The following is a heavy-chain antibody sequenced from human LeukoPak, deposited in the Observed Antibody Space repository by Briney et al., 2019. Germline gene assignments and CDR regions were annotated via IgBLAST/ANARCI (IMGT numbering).Heavy chain of an antibody. J-gene: IGHJ4*02. V-gene: IGHV3-9*01. Sequence: PGGSLRLSCAASGFTFDDYAMHWVRQAPGKGLEWVSGISWNSGSIGYADSVKGRFTISRDNAKNSLYLQMNSLRAEDTALYYCAKGKQWLVPDFDYWGQGTLVTVSS. CDR1: GFTFDDYA. CDR3: AKGKQWLVPDFDY. CDR2: ISWNSGSI. D-gene: IGHD6-19*01.